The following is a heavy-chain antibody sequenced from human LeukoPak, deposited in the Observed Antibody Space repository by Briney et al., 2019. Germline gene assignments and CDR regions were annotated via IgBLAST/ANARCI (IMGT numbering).Heavy chain of an antibody. V-gene: IGHV1-69*13. CDR2: IIPIFGTA. D-gene: IGHD3-10*01. Sequence: SVKVSCKASGGTFSSYAISWVRQAPGQGLEWMGGIIPIFGTANYAQKFQGRVTITADESTSTAYMELSSLRSEDTAVYYCARALNPLLWFGEDWFDPWGQGTLVTVSS. CDR3: ARALNPLLWFGEDWFDP. CDR1: GGTFSSYA. J-gene: IGHJ5*02.